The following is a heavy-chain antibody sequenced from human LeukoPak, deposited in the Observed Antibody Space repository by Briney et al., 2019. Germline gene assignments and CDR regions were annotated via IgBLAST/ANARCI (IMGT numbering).Heavy chain of an antibody. Sequence: GXXLRLSCAASGFTFDDYGMRWVRQAPGKGLEWVSGINWNGGRRVYADCVKGRFTISRDNAKNSLYLQMNSLRAEDTALYYCAREKRYYDILTGHWGQGTLVTVSS. CDR3: AREKRYYDILTGH. V-gene: IGHV3-20*04. J-gene: IGHJ4*02. D-gene: IGHD3-9*01. CDR1: GFTFDDYG. CDR2: INWNGGRR.